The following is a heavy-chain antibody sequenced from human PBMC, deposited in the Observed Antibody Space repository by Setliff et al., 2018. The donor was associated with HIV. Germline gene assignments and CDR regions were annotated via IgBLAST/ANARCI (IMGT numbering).Heavy chain of an antibody. Sequence: PSETLSLTCTVSGGSISSGSYFWTWIRQPAGKGLKWIGRIYTSGSTNYNPSLNDRATISLDTSQNQFSLKLSSVTAADTAVYYCAKDIPGPAINSGRIKNWFDPWGEGTLVTVSS. CDR1: GGSISSGSYF. V-gene: IGHV4-61*02. D-gene: IGHD6-19*01. CDR3: AKDIPGPAINSGRIKNWFDP. J-gene: IGHJ5*02. CDR2: IYTSGST.